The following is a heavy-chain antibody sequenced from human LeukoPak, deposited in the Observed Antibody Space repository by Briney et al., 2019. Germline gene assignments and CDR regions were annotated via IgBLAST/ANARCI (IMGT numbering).Heavy chain of an antibody. J-gene: IGHJ5*02. CDR2: IYYSGST. V-gene: IGHV4-59*01. CDR1: GGSISSYY. D-gene: IGHD2-2*01. Sequence: SETLSLTCTVSGGSISSYYWSWIRQPPGKGLEWIGYIYYSGSTNYNPSLKSRVTRSVDTSKNQFSLKLSSVTAADTAVYYCARGHAVYCSSTSCYASNWFDPWGQGTLVTVSS. CDR3: ARGHAVYCSSTSCYASNWFDP.